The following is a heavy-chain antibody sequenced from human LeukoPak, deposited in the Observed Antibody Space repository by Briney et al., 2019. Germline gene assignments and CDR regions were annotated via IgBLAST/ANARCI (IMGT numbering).Heavy chain of an antibody. Sequence: GGSLRLSCAASGFTFSSYAMSWVRQAPGKGLEWVSGISWSGGTTYSADSVKGRFTISRDNSKNTLYFQMNSLRAEDTAVYYCAKDRTHSIYCTNGACYADYWGQGTLVTVSS. D-gene: IGHD2-8*01. V-gene: IGHV3-23*01. CDR1: GFTFSSYA. J-gene: IGHJ4*02. CDR3: AKDRTHSIYCTNGACYADY. CDR2: ISWSGGTT.